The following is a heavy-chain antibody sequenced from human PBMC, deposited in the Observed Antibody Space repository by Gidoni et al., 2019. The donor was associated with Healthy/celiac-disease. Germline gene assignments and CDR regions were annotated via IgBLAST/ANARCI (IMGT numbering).Heavy chain of an antibody. CDR3: AKCQSGMVRGVSRAFDI. D-gene: IGHD3-10*01. V-gene: IGHV3-23*01. CDR2: ISGSGGST. J-gene: IGHJ3*02. CDR1: GFTFSSYA. Sequence: EVQPLESGGGLLQPGGSLRLSCAASGFTFSSYAMSWVRPAPGKGLEWVSAISGSGGSTYYADSVKGRFTISRDNSKNTLYLQMNSLRAEDTAVYYCAKCQSGMVRGVSRAFDIWGQGTMVTVSS.